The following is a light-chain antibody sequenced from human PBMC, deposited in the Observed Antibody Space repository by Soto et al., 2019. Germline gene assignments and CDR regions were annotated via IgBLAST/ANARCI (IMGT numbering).Light chain of an antibody. V-gene: IGLV2-8*01. CDR1: SSDVGGYNY. CDR3: SSYAGSHNLV. J-gene: IGLJ2*01. Sequence: QSALTQPPSASGSPGQSVTISCTGTSSDVGGYNYDSWYQHHPGKAPKLMIYEVSKRPSGVPDRFSGSKSGNTASLTVSGLQAEDEADYYCSSYAGSHNLVFGGGTKLTVL. CDR2: EVS.